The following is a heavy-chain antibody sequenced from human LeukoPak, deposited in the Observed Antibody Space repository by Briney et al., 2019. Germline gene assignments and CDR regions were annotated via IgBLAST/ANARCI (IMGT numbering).Heavy chain of an antibody. CDR3: ARDGVGMSEEYFQH. D-gene: IGHD1-14*01. CDR2: IHHSGST. CDR1: GYSISSGYY. V-gene: IGHV4-38-2*02. J-gene: IGHJ1*01. Sequence: SETLSLTCIVSGYSISSGYYWGWIRQPPGKRLEWIGNIHHSGSTYYNPSLKSRVTISVDTSKNQLSLKLSSVTAADTAVYYCARDGVGMSEEYFQHWGQGTLVTVSS.